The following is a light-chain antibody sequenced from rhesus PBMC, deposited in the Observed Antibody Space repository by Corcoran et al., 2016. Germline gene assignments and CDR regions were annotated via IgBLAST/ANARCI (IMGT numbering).Light chain of an antibody. Sequence: DIQMTQSPSSLSASVGDTVTITCRASQSISSWLAWDQQKPGKAPKLLIYKTSSLQSGVPSRFSGSRIGTYFTLTSGSVKSEDFATYYCQQFSSSPYSFGQGTKVEIK. CDR1: QSISSW. J-gene: IGKJ2*01. CDR3: QQFSSSPYS. CDR2: KTS. V-gene: IGKV1-22*01.